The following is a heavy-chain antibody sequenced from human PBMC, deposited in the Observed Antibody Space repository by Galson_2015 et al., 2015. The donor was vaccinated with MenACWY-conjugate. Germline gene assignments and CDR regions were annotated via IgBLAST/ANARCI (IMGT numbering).Heavy chain of an antibody. CDR2: IKADGSFS. Sequence: SLRLSCAASGFTFNNSWMHWVRQPPGKGLEWISYIKADGSFSNYADSVKGRFTISTDNAKNMVYLQMDGLEDEDTAVYFCARDNNWSFDSSGQGTLVTVSS. J-gene: IGHJ4*02. CDR1: GFTFNNSW. V-gene: IGHV3-74*01. CDR3: ARDNNWSFDS. D-gene: IGHD1-1*01.